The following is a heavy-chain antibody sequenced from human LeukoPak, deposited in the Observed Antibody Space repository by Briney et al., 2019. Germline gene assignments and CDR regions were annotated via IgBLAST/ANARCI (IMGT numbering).Heavy chain of an antibody. Sequence: SETLSLTCSVSGGSISSSSYYWSWIRQPAGQGLEWIRLLYTSGSTKYNPSLKGRVTISVDASKNQFSLKLNSVTAADTAVYYCARGVTVTTWDPWFDTWGQGTLVTVSS. D-gene: IGHD1-20*01. CDR2: LYTSGST. CDR1: GGSISSSSYY. J-gene: IGHJ5*02. V-gene: IGHV4-61*02. CDR3: ARGVTVTTWDPWFDT.